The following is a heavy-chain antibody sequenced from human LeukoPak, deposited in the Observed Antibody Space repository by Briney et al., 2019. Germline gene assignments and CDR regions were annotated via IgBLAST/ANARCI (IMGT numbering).Heavy chain of an antibody. Sequence: GGSLRLSCAASGFTFSSYGMHWVRQAPGKGLEWVAVISYDGSNKYYADSVKGRFTISRDNSKNTLYLLMNSLRAEDTAVYYCAKDGVPYCSSTSCSTAIIYYYGMDVWGQGTTVTVSS. V-gene: IGHV3-30*18. D-gene: IGHD2-2*01. J-gene: IGHJ6*02. CDR1: GFTFSSYG. CDR3: AKDGVPYCSSTSCSTAIIYYYGMDV. CDR2: ISYDGSNK.